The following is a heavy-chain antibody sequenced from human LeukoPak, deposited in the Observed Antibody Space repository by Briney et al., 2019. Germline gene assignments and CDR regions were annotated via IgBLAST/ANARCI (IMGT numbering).Heavy chain of an antibody. CDR1: GFTFSSYA. Sequence: GGSLRLSCAASGFTFSSYAMSWVRQAPGKGLEWVSAISGSGGSTYYADSVKGRFTISRDNSKNTLYLQMNSQRAEDTAVYYCAKDLGVVVVPAAIILDYWGQGTLVTVSS. J-gene: IGHJ4*02. V-gene: IGHV3-23*01. CDR3: AKDLGVVVVPAAIILDY. D-gene: IGHD2-2*01. CDR2: ISGSGGST.